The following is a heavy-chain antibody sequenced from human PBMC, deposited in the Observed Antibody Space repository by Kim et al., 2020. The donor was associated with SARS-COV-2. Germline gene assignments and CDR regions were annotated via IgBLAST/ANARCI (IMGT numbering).Heavy chain of an antibody. D-gene: IGHD6-13*01. J-gene: IGHJ6*02. V-gene: IGHV3-53*04. Sequence: GQGRFPIPRHNAKNTLYLQMNSLRAEDTAVYYCARDRGSSSPYYYYGMDVWGQGTTVTVSS. CDR3: ARDRGSSSPYYYYGMDV.